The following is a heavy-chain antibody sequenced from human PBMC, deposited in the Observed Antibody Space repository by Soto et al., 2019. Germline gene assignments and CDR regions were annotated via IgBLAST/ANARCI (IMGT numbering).Heavy chain of an antibody. CDR1: GYTFTSYD. D-gene: IGHD3-10*01. J-gene: IGHJ6*03. CDR3: ARGYYYGSGSYQAGYYYYYMDV. V-gene: IGHV1-8*01. CDR2: MNPNSGNT. Sequence: QVQLVQSGAEVKKPGASVKVSCKASGYTFTSYDINWVRQATGQGLEWMGWMNPNSGNTGYAQKFQGRVTMTRNTSISTDYMELSSLRSEDTAVYYCARGYYYGSGSYQAGYYYYYMDVWGKGTTVTVSS.